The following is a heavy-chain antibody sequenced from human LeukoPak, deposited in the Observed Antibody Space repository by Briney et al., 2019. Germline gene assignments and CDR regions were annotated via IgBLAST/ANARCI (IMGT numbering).Heavy chain of an antibody. CDR2: ISSSGSTI. D-gene: IGHD3-10*01. J-gene: IGHJ4*02. Sequence: GGSLRLSCAASGFTFSSYEMNWVRQAPGKGLEWVSYISSSGSTIYYADSVKGRFTISRDNAKNSLYLQMNSLRAEDTAVYYCVRHRSASDYWGQGALVTVSS. V-gene: IGHV3-48*03. CDR1: GFTFSSYE. CDR3: VRHRSASDY.